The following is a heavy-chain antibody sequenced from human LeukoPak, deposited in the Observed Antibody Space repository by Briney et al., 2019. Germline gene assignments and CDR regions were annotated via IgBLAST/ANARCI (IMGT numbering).Heavy chain of an antibody. V-gene: IGHV3-43*02. CDR1: GFTFGDYT. Sequence: PGGSLRLSYAASGFTFGDYTMHWFRQPPGRGLQWVSLITGDGGTTSYAGSVKGRFTISRDNSKNSLYLLMNSLRNEDTALYYCAKGYFGAGHYWGQGTLVTVSS. J-gene: IGHJ4*02. CDR2: ITGDGGTT. D-gene: IGHD3-3*01. CDR3: AKGYFGAGHY.